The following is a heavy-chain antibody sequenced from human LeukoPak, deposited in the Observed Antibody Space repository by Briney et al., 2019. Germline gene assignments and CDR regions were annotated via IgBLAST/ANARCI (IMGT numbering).Heavy chain of an antibody. CDR1: GFSVSSNY. CDR2: IYSGGRT. D-gene: IGHD2-15*01. Sequence: PGGSLRLSCAASGFSVSSNYMTWVRQAPGKGLEWGSVIYSGGRTYYADSAKGRFTISRDNSKNTRYLQMNILRAEDTAVYFCAREATSGGRRDRGFDIWGQGTMVTVSS. V-gene: IGHV3-53*01. J-gene: IGHJ3*02. CDR3: AREATSGGRRDRGFDI.